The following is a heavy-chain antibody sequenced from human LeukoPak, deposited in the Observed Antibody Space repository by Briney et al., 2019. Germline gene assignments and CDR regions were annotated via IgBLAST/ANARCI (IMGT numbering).Heavy chain of an antibody. CDR2: IGGGDT. Sequence: GGSLRLSCAASGFTFSVCAMSWVRQAPGKGLEWVSTIGGGDTYYADSVKGRFTISRDNSKDTLHLQMNSLRVEDTAVYYCAKGGLTYYYDWGGQGTLVTVSS. D-gene: IGHD3-22*01. CDR1: GFTFSVCA. V-gene: IGHV3-23*01. J-gene: IGHJ4*02. CDR3: AKGGLTYYYDW.